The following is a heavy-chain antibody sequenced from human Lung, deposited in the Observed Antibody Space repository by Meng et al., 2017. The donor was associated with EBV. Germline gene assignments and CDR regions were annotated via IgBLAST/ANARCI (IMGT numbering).Heavy chain of an antibody. CDR2: IYYTGSS. D-gene: IGHD3-10*01. V-gene: IGHV4-31*03. CDR3: ANAGRFGESLGDY. CDR1: GGSVISGGYY. J-gene: IGHJ4*02. Sequence: PLQEAGPVLVTPSRTLSLTCTVFGGSVISGGYYWSWIRQQPGKGLEWIGYIYYTGSSFYNPSLKSRVTISVDTSKNQFSLNLSSVTAADTAVYYCANAGRFGESLGDYWGQGILVTVSS.